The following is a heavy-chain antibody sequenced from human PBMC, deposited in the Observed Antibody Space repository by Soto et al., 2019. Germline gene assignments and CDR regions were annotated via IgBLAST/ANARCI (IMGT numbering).Heavy chain of an antibody. J-gene: IGHJ4*02. D-gene: IGHD6-13*01. CDR3: ARSAGKGGLAAPIDY. CDR2: ISYDGSNK. CDR1: GFTFSNYG. Sequence: QPGGSLRLSCASSGFTFSNYGMHWVRQAPGKGLEWVAVISYDGSNKYYVDSVKGRFTISRENPKTTLFLQMDSLRAKDTAVYYCARSAGKGGLAAPIDYWGQGILVTVSS. V-gene: IGHV3-33*01.